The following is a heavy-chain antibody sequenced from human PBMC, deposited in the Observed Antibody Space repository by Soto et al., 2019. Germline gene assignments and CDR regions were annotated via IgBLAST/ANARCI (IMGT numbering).Heavy chain of an antibody. CDR3: ASTLNYYYGMDV. J-gene: IGHJ6*02. Sequence: PGESLKISCTGSGYSFTSYWISWVRQMPGKGLEWMGRIDPSDSYTNYSPSFKGHVTISDNKSISTAYLQWSSLKASDTAMYYCASTLNYYYGMDVWGQGTTVTVSS. V-gene: IGHV5-10-1*01. CDR1: GYSFTSYW. CDR2: IDPSDSYT.